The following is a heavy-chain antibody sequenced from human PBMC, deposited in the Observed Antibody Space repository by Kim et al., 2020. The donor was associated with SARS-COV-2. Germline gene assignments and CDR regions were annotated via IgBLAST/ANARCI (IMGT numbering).Heavy chain of an antibody. V-gene: IGHV3-23*01. J-gene: IGHJ6*01. D-gene: IGHD3-22*01. CDR1: GFTFSSYA. Sequence: GGSLRLSCAASGFTFSSYAMHWVRQAPGKGLEWVSAISGGGGSTYYADSVKGRFTISRDNSKNTLYLQMNSLRAEDTAVYYCAKDYYDSSGRTYYYYGVDVGRQGTAVT. CDR3: AKDYYDSSGRTYYYYGVDV. CDR2: ISGGGGST.